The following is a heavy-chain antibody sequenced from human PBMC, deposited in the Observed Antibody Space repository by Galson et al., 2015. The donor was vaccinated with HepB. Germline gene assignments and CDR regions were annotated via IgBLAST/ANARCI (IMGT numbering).Heavy chain of an antibody. CDR3: AIFRELLFGFDY. Sequence: TLSLTCAVSGGSISSGGYSWSWIRQPPGKGLEWIGYIYHSGSTYYNPSLKSRVTISVDRSKNQFSLKLSSVTAADTAVYYCAIFRELLFGFDYWGQGTLVTVSS. V-gene: IGHV4-30-2*01. CDR1: GGSISSGGYS. D-gene: IGHD3-10*01. CDR2: IYHSGST. J-gene: IGHJ4*02.